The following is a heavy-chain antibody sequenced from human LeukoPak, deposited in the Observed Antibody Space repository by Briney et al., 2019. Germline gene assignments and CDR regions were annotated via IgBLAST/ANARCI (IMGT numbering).Heavy chain of an antibody. V-gene: IGHV3-7*01. CDR1: GFTFSSYW. J-gene: IGHJ6*03. D-gene: IGHD6-19*01. CDR3: ASCGPVAGPYYYYYYMDV. Sequence: AGGSLRLSCAASGFTFSSYWMSWVRQAPGKGLEWVANIKQDGSEKYYVDSVKGRFTISRDNAKNSLYLQMNSLRAEDTAVYYCASCGPVAGPYYYYYYMDVWGKGTTVTVSS. CDR2: IKQDGSEK.